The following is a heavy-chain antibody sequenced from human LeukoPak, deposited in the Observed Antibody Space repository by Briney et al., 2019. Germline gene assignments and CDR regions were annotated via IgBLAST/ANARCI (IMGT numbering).Heavy chain of an antibody. CDR2: IRYDGSNK. D-gene: IGHD1-26*01. V-gene: IGHV3-30*02. CDR1: GFTFSSYG. Sequence: GGSLRLSCAASGFTFSSYGMHWVRQAPGKGLEWVAFIRYDGSNKYYADSVKGRFTISRDSSKNTLYLQMNSLRAEDTAVYYCAKDVSGSYFFYYWGQGTLVTVSS. CDR3: AKDVSGSYFFYY. J-gene: IGHJ4*02.